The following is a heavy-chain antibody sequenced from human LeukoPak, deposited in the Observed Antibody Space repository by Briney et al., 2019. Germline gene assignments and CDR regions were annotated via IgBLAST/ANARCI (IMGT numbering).Heavy chain of an antibody. J-gene: IGHJ4*02. Sequence: GGSLRLSCAASGFTFSSYAMSWVRQAPGKGLEWVSSISASGVTSESADSIKGRFTISRDNSRNTLYLQMESLRADDTAVYYCAKIDYCSGGGCYSKWFDYWGQGTLVTVSS. V-gene: IGHV3-23*01. CDR1: GFTFSSYA. CDR2: ISASGVTS. CDR3: AKIDYCSGGGCYSKWFDY. D-gene: IGHD2-15*01.